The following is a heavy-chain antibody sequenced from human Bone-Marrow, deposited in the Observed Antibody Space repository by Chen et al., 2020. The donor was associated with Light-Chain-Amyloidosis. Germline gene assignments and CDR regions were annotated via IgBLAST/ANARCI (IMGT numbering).Heavy chain of an antibody. CDR2: IIPSFGTT. CDR3: ARARRKSDWELRYFLDV. V-gene: IGHV1-69*13. CDR1: GTTFNNYA. J-gene: IGHJ6*03. Sequence: QVQLVQSGAEVKKPGSSVKVSCKASGTTFNNYAFDWVRQAPGQGLEWMGKIIPSFGTTNYAQTFQGRVTITADESTTTIHMELTSLKSEDAAVYYCARARRKSDWELRYFLDVWGNGTTVTVSS. D-gene: IGHD3-10*01.